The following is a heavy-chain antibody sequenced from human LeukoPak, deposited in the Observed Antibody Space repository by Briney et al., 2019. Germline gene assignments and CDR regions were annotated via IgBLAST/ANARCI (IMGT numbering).Heavy chain of an antibody. Sequence: GGSLRLSCAASGFTFSSYEMNWVRQAPGKGLEWVSHISSNSSTRYYADSVKGRFTISRDNTNNSQYLQMKSPRTEDTAVYCCAGAVEAMVSFFFGCWGQGTLVTVSS. CDR3: AGAVEAMVSFFFGC. J-gene: IGHJ4*02. CDR1: GFTFSSYE. D-gene: IGHD5-18*01. V-gene: IGHV3-48*03. CDR2: ISSNSSTR.